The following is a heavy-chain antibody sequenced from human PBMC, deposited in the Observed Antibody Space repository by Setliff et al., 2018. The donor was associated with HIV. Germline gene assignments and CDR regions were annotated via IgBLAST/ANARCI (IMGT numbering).Heavy chain of an antibody. J-gene: IGHJ4*02. Sequence: SETLSLTCTVSGDSISNYYWSWVRQPPGKGLEWIGYIYTTGSTSYNPSLKSRVTISVDTSKNQFSLKLSSVTAADTAVYYCARHSPSDYWGQGTLVTVSS. CDR1: GDSISNYY. CDR2: IYTTGST. V-gene: IGHV4-4*09. CDR3: ARHSPSDY.